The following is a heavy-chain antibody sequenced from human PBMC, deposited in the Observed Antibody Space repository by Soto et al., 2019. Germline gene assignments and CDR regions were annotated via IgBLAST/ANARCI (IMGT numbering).Heavy chain of an antibody. V-gene: IGHV3-33*01. Sequence: QVQLVESGGGVVQPGRSLRLSCAASGFTFSNYAMHWVRQAPGKGLEWVAIIWYDGTNKFYADSVKARFTISRDNSKNTLYLQRNSLRAEDTAVYYWATDLAENRGQGTLVTVTS. CDR3: ATDLAEN. CDR2: IWYDGTNK. J-gene: IGHJ4*02. CDR1: GFTFSNYA.